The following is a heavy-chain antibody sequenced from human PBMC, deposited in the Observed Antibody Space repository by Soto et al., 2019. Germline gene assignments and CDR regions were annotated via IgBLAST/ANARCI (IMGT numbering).Heavy chain of an antibody. CDR3: AKKGGYYDSSGYFRAFDI. Sequence: GGSLRLSCAASGFTFSSYAMGWVRQAPGKGLEWVSAISGSGGSTYYADSVKGRFTISRDNSKNTLYLQMNSLRAEDTAVFYCAKKGGYYDSSGYFRAFDIWGQGTMVTVSS. J-gene: IGHJ3*02. D-gene: IGHD3-22*01. V-gene: IGHV3-23*01. CDR1: GFTFSSYA. CDR2: ISGSGGST.